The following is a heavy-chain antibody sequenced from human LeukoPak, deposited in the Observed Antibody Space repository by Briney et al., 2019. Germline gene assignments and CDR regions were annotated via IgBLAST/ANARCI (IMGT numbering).Heavy chain of an antibody. CDR2: IWYDGSNK. V-gene: IGHV3-33*01. Sequence: EGSLRLSCAASGFTFSRHGMHWVRQAPGKGLEWVAVIWYDGSNKYYADSVKGRFTISRDNSKNTLYLQMNSLRAEDTAVYYCARVGDGYVFDYWGQGTLVTVSS. D-gene: IGHD5-24*01. J-gene: IGHJ4*02. CDR3: ARVGDGYVFDY. CDR1: GFTFSRHG.